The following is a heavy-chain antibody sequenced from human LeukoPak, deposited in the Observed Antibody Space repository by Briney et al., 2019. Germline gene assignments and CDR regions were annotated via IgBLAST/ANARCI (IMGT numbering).Heavy chain of an antibody. CDR3: AKDMGSHGSGSYYAFDI. D-gene: IGHD3-10*01. CDR1: SFTFSSYN. J-gene: IGHJ3*02. CDR2: IRYDGINK. V-gene: IGHV3-30*02. Sequence: GGSLRLSCAASSFTFSSYNMNWVRQAPGKGLEWVAFIRYDGINKDYADSVKGRFTFSRDSSKNTLYLQMSSLRTEDTAVYYCAKDMGSHGSGSYYAFDIWGQGTMVTVSS.